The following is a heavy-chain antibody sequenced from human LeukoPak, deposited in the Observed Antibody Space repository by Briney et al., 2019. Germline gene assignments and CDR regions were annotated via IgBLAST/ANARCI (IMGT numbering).Heavy chain of an antibody. V-gene: IGHV3-23*01. Sequence: GSLRLSCAASGFTFSSYAMSWVRQAPGKGLEWVSAISGSGGSTYYADSVKGRFTISRDNSKNTLYLQMNSLRAEDTAVYYCARDPGYDYGYDYWGQGTLVTVSS. CDR2: ISGSGGST. CDR1: GFTFSSYA. J-gene: IGHJ4*02. D-gene: IGHD5-18*01. CDR3: ARDPGYDYGYDY.